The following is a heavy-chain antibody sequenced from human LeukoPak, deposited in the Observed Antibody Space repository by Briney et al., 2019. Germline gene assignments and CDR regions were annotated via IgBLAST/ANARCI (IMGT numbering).Heavy chain of an antibody. CDR2: INHSGST. J-gene: IGHJ4*02. Sequence: PSETLSLTCAVSGGSISSGGYSWSWIRQPPGKGLEWIGEINHSGSTNYNPSLKSRVTMSVDTSKNQFSLKLSSVTAADTAVYYCARERGGYDSLRGRYYFDYWGQGTLVTVSS. D-gene: IGHD5-12*01. CDR3: ARERGGYDSLRGRYYFDY. CDR1: GGSISSGGYS. V-gene: IGHV4-61*08.